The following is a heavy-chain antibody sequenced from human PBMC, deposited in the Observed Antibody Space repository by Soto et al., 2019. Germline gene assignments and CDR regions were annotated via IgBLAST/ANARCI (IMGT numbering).Heavy chain of an antibody. J-gene: IGHJ5*02. Sequence: SETLSLTCAFYCGSFIGYYWSWIRQPPGKGLEWIGEINHSGSTNYNPSLKSRVTISVDTSKNQFSLKLSSVTAADTAVYYCARGLYDFWSGYPEGNWFDPWGQGTLVTVST. CDR1: CGSFIGYY. CDR2: INHSGST. V-gene: IGHV4-34*01. CDR3: ARGLYDFWSGYPEGNWFDP. D-gene: IGHD3-3*01.